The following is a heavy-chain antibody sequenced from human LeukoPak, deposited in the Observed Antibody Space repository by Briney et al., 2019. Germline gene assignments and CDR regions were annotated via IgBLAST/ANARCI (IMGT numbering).Heavy chain of an antibody. V-gene: IGHV4-39*07. CDR3: AREGYSYGQPTIDY. CDR2: IFYSGSA. CDR1: GGSISNTNFY. J-gene: IGHJ4*02. Sequence: PSETLSLTCTVSGGSISNTNFYWGWIRQPPGKSLEWIGSIFYSGSADYSPSLKSRVTISVDTSKNQFSLKLSSVTAADTAVYYCAREGYSYGQPTIDYWGQGTLVTVSS. D-gene: IGHD5-18*01.